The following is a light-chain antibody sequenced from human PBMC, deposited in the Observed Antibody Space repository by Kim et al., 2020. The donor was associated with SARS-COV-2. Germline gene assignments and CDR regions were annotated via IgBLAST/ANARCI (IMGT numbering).Light chain of an antibody. CDR1: GSNVGKNY. Sequence: GNNDPFPRHGIGSNVGKNYVSCYQQLPGTAPIHLVYANNKRPSGIPDRFSGSKSGTSAALGIAGLQTGDEADFYCGTWYASLGGLVFGGGTQLTVL. CDR2: ANN. J-gene: IGLJ2*01. V-gene: IGLV1-51*01. CDR3: GTWYASLGGLV.